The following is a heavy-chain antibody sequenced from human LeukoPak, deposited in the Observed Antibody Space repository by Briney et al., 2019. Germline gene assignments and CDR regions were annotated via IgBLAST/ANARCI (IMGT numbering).Heavy chain of an antibody. V-gene: IGHV4-59*01. CDR1: GGSISSYY. CDR2: IYYSGST. Sequence: SETPSLTCTVSGGSISSYYWSWIRQPPGKGLEWIGYIYYSGSTNYNPSLKSRVTISVDTSKNQFSLKLSSVTAADTAVYYCAGPPGIAAAGYYYYYMDVWGKGTTVTVSS. D-gene: IGHD6-13*01. J-gene: IGHJ6*03. CDR3: AGPPGIAAAGYYYYYMDV.